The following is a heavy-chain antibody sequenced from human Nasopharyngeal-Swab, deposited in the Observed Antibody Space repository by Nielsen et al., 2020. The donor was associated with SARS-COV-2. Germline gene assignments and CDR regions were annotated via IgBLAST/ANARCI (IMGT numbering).Heavy chain of an antibody. CDR3: AKRVGATPTWGFDI. V-gene: IGHV3-11*03. J-gene: IGHJ3*02. CDR2: INSVSSST. D-gene: IGHD1-26*01. Sequence: GESLKISCAASGFSFSDYYMSWIRQAPGKGLEWVSYINSVSSSTDYADSVKGRFTISRDNAKNSLYLQMNSLRPEDTAVYYCAKRVGATPTWGFDIWGQGTMVTVSS. CDR1: GFSFSDYY.